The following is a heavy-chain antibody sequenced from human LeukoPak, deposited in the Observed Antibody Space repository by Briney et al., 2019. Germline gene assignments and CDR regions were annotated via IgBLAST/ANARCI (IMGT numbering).Heavy chain of an antibody. CDR3: ARDRHWTNDWVFDY. J-gene: IGHJ4*02. Sequence: SETLSLTCTVSGGSIGTYYWSWIRQPPGKGLEWIGYIYYNGYTDYNPSLKSRVTISLHTSRNQFSLNLSSVTAADTAVYYCARDRHWTNDWVFDYWGQGTLVTVSS. D-gene: IGHD1/OR15-1a*01. V-gene: IGHV4-59*01. CDR1: GGSIGTYY. CDR2: IYYNGYT.